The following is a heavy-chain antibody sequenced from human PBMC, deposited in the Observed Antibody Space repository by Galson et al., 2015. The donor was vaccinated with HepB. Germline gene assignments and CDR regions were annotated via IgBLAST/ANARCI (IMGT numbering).Heavy chain of an antibody. CDR3: AKDSIDVDTAMVMDGMDV. CDR2: ISGSGGST. Sequence: SLRLSCAASGFTFSSYAMSWVRQAPGKGLEWVSAISGSGGSTYYADSVKGRFTISRDNSKNTLYLQMNSLRAEDTAVYYCAKDSIDVDTAMVMDGMDVWGQGTTVTVSS. D-gene: IGHD5-18*01. V-gene: IGHV3-23*01. J-gene: IGHJ6*02. CDR1: GFTFSSYA.